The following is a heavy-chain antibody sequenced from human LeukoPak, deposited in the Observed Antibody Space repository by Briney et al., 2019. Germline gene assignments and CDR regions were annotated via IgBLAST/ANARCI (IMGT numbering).Heavy chain of an antibody. CDR2: ISSSSSYI. Sequence: PGGSLRLSCAASGFTFSSYSMNWVRQAPGKGLEWVSSISSSSSYIYYADSVKGRFTISRDNAKNSLYLQMNSLRAEDTAVYYCARAPLWNYEKTGDAFDIWGQGTMVTVSS. CDR3: ARAPLWNYEKTGDAFDI. CDR1: GFTFSSYS. V-gene: IGHV3-21*01. J-gene: IGHJ3*02. D-gene: IGHD1-7*01.